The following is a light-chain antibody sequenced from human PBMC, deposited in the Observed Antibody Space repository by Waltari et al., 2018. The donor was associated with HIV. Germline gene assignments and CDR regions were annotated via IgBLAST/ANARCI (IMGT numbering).Light chain of an antibody. J-gene: IGLJ3*02. CDR1: ALPQQY. CDR3: QSADSSGTPWV. V-gene: IGLV3-25*03. CDR2: KDS. Sequence: SYELTQPPSVPVSPGQTARITCSGDALPQQYAYWYQQKPGQAPVLVIYKDSERPSGIPERFFGSSSGTTVTLTISGVQAEDEADYYCQSADSSGTPWVFGGGTKLTVL.